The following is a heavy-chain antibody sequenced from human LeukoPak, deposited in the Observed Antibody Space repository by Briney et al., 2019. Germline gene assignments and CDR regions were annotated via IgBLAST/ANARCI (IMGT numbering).Heavy chain of an antibody. CDR2: INPNSGGT. V-gene: IGHV1-2*02. CDR1: GYXFSSYG. Sequence: GASVKVSCKASGYXFSSYGISWVRQAPGQGLEWMGWINPNSGGTNYAQKFQGRVTMTRDTSISTAYMELSRLRSDDTAVYYCARRMMVRGVGYYGMDVWGQGTAVTVSS. D-gene: IGHD3-10*01. J-gene: IGHJ6*02. CDR3: ARRMMVRGVGYYGMDV.